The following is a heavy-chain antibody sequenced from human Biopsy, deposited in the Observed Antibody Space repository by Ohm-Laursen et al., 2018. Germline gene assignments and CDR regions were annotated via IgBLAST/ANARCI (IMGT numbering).Heavy chain of an antibody. Sequence: GTLSLTCTVSGVSITAYYWSWIRQPPGKGLECIGNIHHSGSTNYNPSFKSRPTISVDTSKNQFSLKLSSVTAADTAVYYCARMDCSGGSCHYYSYGMDVWGQGTTVTVSS. V-gene: IGHV4-4*09. CDR3: ARMDCSGGSCHYYSYGMDV. CDR1: GVSITAYY. D-gene: IGHD2-15*01. J-gene: IGHJ6*02. CDR2: IHHSGST.